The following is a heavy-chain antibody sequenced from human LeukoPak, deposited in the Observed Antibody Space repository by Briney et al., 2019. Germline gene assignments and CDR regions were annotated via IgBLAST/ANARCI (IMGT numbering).Heavy chain of an antibody. D-gene: IGHD3-10*01. CDR2: INPSGGST. Sequence: GASVKVSCKASGYTFTSYYMHWVRQAPGQGLEWMGIINPSGGSTSYAQKFQGRVTMTTDTSTSTAYMELRSLRSDDTAVYYCARGSGFPRGPWGQGTLVTVSS. V-gene: IGHV1-46*01. CDR3: ARGSGFPRGP. CDR1: GYTFTSYY. J-gene: IGHJ5*02.